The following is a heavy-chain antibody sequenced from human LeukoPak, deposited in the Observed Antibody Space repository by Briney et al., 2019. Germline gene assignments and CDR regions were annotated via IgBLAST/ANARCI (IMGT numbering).Heavy chain of an antibody. J-gene: IGHJ5*02. CDR1: GFTFSSYA. D-gene: IGHD3-10*01. V-gene: IGHV3-23*01. CDR3: AKEAYGSGSYKFDP. CDR2: ISGSGGRT. Sequence: GGSLRLSCAASGFTFSSYAMSCVRQAPGKGLEWVSGISGSGGRTYYTDSVKGRFTISRDNSKNTLYLQMNSLRAEDTAVYYCAKEAYGSGSYKFDPWGQGTLVTVSS.